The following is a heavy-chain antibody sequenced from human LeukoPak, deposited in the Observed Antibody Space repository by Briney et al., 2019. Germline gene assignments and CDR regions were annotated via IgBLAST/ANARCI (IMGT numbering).Heavy chain of an antibody. V-gene: IGHV4-34*01. CDR1: GGSISSYY. CDR2: INHSGST. Sequence: SETLSPTCTVSGGSISSYYWSWIRQPPGKGLEWIGEINHSGSTNYNPSLKSRVTISVDTSKNQFSLKLSSVTAADTAVYYCARETRVAYYDILTGFTLTRYFDYWGQGTLVTVSS. CDR3: ARETRVAYYDILTGFTLTRYFDY. D-gene: IGHD3-9*01. J-gene: IGHJ4*02.